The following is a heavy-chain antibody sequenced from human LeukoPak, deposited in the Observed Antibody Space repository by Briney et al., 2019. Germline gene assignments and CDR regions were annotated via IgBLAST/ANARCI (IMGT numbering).Heavy chain of an antibody. Sequence: ASVKVSCKASGYTFTGNYMHWLRQAPGQGLEWLGWTNPNSGDTDYAQKCQGRVTMTRDTSISTAYMELSRLRSDDTAVYYWAGGKSGEKNPWFDPWGQGTLVTVSS. CDR1: GYTFTGNY. CDR2: TNPNSGDT. V-gene: IGHV1-2*02. CDR3: AGGKSGEKNPWFDP. J-gene: IGHJ5*02. D-gene: IGHD3-10*01.